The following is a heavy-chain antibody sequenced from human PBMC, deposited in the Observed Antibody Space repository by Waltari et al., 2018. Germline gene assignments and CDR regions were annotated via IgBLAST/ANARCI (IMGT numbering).Heavy chain of an antibody. D-gene: IGHD6-13*01. V-gene: IGHV6-1*01. Sequence: QVQLQQSGPGLVKPSQTLSLTCAISGDSVSSNSAAWNWTRQSPSRGLEWLGRTYYRSKWYNEYAVSLKSRITINPDTSKNQFSLQLNSVTPEDTAVYYCARGAATHYYYYYGMDVWGQGTTVTVSS. CDR3: ARGAATHYYYYYGMDV. J-gene: IGHJ6*02. CDR1: GDSVSSNSAA. CDR2: TYYRSKWYN.